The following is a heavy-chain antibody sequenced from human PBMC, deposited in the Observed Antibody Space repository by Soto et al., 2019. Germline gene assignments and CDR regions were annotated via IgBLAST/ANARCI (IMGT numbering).Heavy chain of an antibody. V-gene: IGHV1-69*01. CDR2: ILPMFSTG. D-gene: IGHD1-1*01. J-gene: IGHJ4*02. CDR1: GGTFRRDA. CDR3: ARDYTT. Sequence: QVQLVQSGADVKKPGSSVKVSCKAAGGTFRRDAFSWVRQAPGQGLEWMGGILPMFSTGNYAQRFQDRVTITADESTSTVYMELSSLRTEDTAMYYCARDYTTWGQGTLVTVSS.